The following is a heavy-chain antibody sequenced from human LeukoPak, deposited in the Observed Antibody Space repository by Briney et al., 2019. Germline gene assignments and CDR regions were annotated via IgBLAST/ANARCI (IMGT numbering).Heavy chain of an antibody. D-gene: IGHD7-27*01. V-gene: IGHV1-69*01. CDR1: GGTFSSYA. CDR2: IIPIVGTA. CDR3: ARDLTTNWEYYFDY. Sequence: SVKVSCKASGGTFSSYAISWVRQAPGQGLEWMGGIIPIVGTANYAHKFQGRVTITADESTSTASMELRSLRSEDTAVYYCARDLTTNWEYYFDYWGQGTLVTVSS. J-gene: IGHJ4*02.